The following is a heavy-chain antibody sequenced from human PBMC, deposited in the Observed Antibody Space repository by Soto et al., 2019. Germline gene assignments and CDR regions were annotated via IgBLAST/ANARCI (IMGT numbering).Heavy chain of an antibody. CDR1: GGTFSSYA. CDR2: IIPIFGTA. Sequence: SVKVSCKASGGTFSSYAISWVRQAPGQGLEWMGGIIPIFGTANYAQKFQGRVTITADKSTSTAYMELSSLRSEDTAVYYCARTYAGYSSGWVGFDPWGQGTLVTVSS. V-gene: IGHV1-69*06. J-gene: IGHJ5*02. D-gene: IGHD6-19*01. CDR3: ARTYAGYSSGWVGFDP.